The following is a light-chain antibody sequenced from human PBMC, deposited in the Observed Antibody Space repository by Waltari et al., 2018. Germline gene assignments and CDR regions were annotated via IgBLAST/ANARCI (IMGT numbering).Light chain of an antibody. V-gene: IGKV1-12*01. CDR3: QQANNFPYT. Sequence: DIQMTQSPSSVSASLGDNVTLTCRASQGISRYLAWYQQAPGKVPKLLMYASSNLQSEFPLRFSGSGSGTDFTLTISGLQPEDIGTYYCQQANNFPYTFGQGTKLEIK. J-gene: IGKJ2*01. CDR2: ASS. CDR1: QGISRY.